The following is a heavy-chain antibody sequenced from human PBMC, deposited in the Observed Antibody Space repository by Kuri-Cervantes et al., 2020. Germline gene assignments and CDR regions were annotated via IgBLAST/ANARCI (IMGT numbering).Heavy chain of an antibody. Sequence: GGSLRLSCAASGFTFDDYAMHWVRQAPGKGLEWVSGISWNSGSIGYADSVKGRFTISRDNAKNSLYLQMNSLRAEDTAVYYCARDLGSGSYYNAHYYYYGMDVWGQGTTVTVSS. CDR2: ISWNSGSI. J-gene: IGHJ6*02. V-gene: IGHV3-9*01. CDR3: ARDLGSGSYYNAHYYYYGMDV. CDR1: GFTFDDYA. D-gene: IGHD3-10*01.